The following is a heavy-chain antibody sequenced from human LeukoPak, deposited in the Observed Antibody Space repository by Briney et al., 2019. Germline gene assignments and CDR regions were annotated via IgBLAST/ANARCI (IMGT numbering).Heavy chain of an antibody. V-gene: IGHV1-2*02. D-gene: IGHD6-19*01. J-gene: IGHJ4*02. Sequence: ASVKVSCKASGYTFTGYYMHWVRQAPGQGLEWMGWINPNSGGTNYAQKFQGRVTVTRDTSISTAYMELSRLRSDDTAVYYCASSIAVAAPTDYWGQGTLVTVSS. CDR2: INPNSGGT. CDR1: GYTFTGYY. CDR3: ASSIAVAAPTDY.